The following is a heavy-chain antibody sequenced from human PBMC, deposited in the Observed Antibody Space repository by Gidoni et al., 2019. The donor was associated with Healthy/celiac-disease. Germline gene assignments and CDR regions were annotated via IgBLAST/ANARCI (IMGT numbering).Heavy chain of an antibody. Sequence: EVQLLESGGGLVQPGGSLRLSCSASGFTFSSYAMRGVRQAPGKGLEWVSAISGSGGSTYYADYVKGRFTISRDKSKNTLYLKMNSLRAEDTAVYYCAKDGALKQETGWFDPWGQGTLVTVSS. J-gene: IGHJ5*02. CDR3: AKDGALKQETGWFDP. D-gene: IGHD1-1*01. V-gene: IGHV3-23*01. CDR1: GFTFSSYA. CDR2: ISGSGGST.